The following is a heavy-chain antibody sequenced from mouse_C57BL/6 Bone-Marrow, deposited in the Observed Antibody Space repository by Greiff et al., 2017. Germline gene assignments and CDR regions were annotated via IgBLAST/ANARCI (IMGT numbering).Heavy chain of an antibody. CDR2: IDPSDSYT. J-gene: IGHJ3*01. CDR3: ASSRAWFAY. CDR1: GYTFTSYW. V-gene: IGHV1-50*01. Sequence: QVQLQQPGAELVKPGASVKLSCKASGYTFTSYWMQWVKQRPGQGLEWIGEIDPSDSYTNYNQKFKGKATLTVDTSSSTAYIQLSSLTSEDSAVYYCASSRAWFAYWGQGTLVTVSA. D-gene: IGHD1-1*01.